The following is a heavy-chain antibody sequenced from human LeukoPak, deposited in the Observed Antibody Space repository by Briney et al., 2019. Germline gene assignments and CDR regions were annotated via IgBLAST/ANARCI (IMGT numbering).Heavy chain of an antibody. Sequence: GASVKVSRKASGYTFTSYDINWVRQATGQGLEWMGWMNPNSGNTGYAQKFQGRVTMTRNTSVSTAYMKLSSLRSEDTAVYYCARGHGVWYYFDSSGSLFDYWGQGTLVTVSS. CDR1: GYTFTSYD. D-gene: IGHD3-22*01. CDR3: ARGHGVWYYFDSSGSLFDY. CDR2: MNPNSGNT. V-gene: IGHV1-8*01. J-gene: IGHJ4*02.